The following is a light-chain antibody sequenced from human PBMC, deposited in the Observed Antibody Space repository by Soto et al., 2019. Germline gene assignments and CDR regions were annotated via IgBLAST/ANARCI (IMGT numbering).Light chain of an antibody. Sequence: EVVLTQSPGTLSLSPGERATISCRASQSVSSTYLAWYQQRPGQAPRLPIYGASTRATDIPVRISGSGSGTDFNLTVSRLEPEDFAVCYGQHYGSTPWSIGQGTKVELK. CDR3: QHYGSTPWS. V-gene: IGKV3-20*01. J-gene: IGKJ1*01. CDR2: GAS. CDR1: QSVSSTY.